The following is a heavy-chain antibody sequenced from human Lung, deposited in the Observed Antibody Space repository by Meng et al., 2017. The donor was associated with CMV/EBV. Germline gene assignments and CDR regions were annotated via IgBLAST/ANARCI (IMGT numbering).Heavy chain of an antibody. CDR3: ARNTGVY. D-gene: IGHD1-1*01. CDR2: MNPNTGNT. CDR1: GSTFTSHD. J-gene: IGHJ4*02. V-gene: IGHV1-8*01. Sequence: SVTVSCKASGSTFTSHDIHWVRLTTAQGLEWLGWMNPNTGNTGFAQNFQGRVAMTRNIALNTAYMELSSLTPADTAVYFCARNTGVYWGQGTLVTVSS.